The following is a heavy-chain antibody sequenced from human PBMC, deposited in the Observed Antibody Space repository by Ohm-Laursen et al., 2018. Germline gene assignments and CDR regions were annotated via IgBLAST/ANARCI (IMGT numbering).Heavy chain of an antibody. CDR3: ARDFLGGYGNFDY. V-gene: IGHV3-33*01. Sequence: SLRLSCAASRFTFSSFSMHWVRQAPGKGPEWVALIWYDGNTKFYSDSVKGRFTISRDNSKNTLYLQMNSLRVEDTAVYYCARDFLGGYGNFDYWGQGTQVTVSS. CDR1: RFTFSSFS. J-gene: IGHJ4*02. CDR2: IWYDGNTK. D-gene: IGHD5-18*01.